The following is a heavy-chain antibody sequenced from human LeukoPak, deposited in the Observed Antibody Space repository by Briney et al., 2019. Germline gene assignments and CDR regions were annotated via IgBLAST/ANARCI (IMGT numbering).Heavy chain of an antibody. CDR2: INSDGSST. Sequence: GGSLRLSCAASGFTFSSYWMHWVRQAPGKGQVWVSRINSDGSSTSYADSVKGRFTISRDNAKNTLYLQMNSLRVEDTAVYYCARSITMVPWGQGTLVTVSS. D-gene: IGHD3-10*01. J-gene: IGHJ5*02. V-gene: IGHV3-74*01. CDR1: GFTFSSYW. CDR3: ARSITMVP.